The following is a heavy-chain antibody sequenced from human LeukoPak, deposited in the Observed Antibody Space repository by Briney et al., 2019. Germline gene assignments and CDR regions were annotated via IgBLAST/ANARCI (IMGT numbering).Heavy chain of an antibody. Sequence: SVKVSCKASGGTFSSYAISWVRQAPGQGLEWMGGIIPIFGTANYAQKFQGRVTITADESTSTAYMELSSLRSEDTAVYYCARGGGYSYGSWAFDYWGQGTLVTVSS. CDR3: ARGGGYSYGSWAFDY. D-gene: IGHD5-18*01. CDR2: IIPIFGTA. CDR1: GGTFSSYA. V-gene: IGHV1-69*13. J-gene: IGHJ4*02.